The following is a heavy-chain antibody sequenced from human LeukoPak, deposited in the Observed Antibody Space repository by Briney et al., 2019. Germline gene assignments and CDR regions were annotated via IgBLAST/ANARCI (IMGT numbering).Heavy chain of an antibody. CDR1: RYTFTSYD. CDR3: ARGIHYYDCSGYYF. V-gene: IGHV1-8*01. CDR2: MNPNSGNT. Sequence: ASVKVSCKASRYTFTSYDINWVRQATGQGLEWMGWMNPNSGNTGYAQKFQGRVTMTRNTSISTAYMELSSLRSEDTAVYYCARGIHYYDCSGYYFWGQGTLVTVSS. D-gene: IGHD3-22*01. J-gene: IGHJ4*02.